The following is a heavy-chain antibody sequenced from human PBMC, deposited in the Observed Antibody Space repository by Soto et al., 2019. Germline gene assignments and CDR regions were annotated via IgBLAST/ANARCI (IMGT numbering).Heavy chain of an antibody. D-gene: IGHD2-21*02. CDR3: AKSLVTPSDAFDL. J-gene: IGHJ3*01. CDR1: GFTFGNYA. V-gene: IGHV3-23*01. Sequence: GGSLRLSCAASGFTFGNYAMNWVRQAPGKGLEWISSISDPGTSTYYANSVKGRFSMSRDNSKNTLFLQMNRLRADDTAVYFCAKSLVTPSDAFDLWGRGTLVTVSS. CDR2: ISDPGTST.